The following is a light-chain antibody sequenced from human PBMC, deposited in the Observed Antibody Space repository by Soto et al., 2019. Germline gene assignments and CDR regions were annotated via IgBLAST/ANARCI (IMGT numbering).Light chain of an antibody. CDR2: WAS. J-gene: IGKJ2*01. CDR1: QSVLYSSNNKNY. CDR3: QQYYSTPYT. V-gene: IGKV4-1*01. Sequence: DIVMTHSPDSLAVSLGERATINCKSSQSVLYSSNNKNYLAWYQQKPGQPPKLVIYWASTRESGVPDRFSGSGSGTDFTLTISGLQAADVAVYYCQQYYSTPYTFGQGTKLEIK.